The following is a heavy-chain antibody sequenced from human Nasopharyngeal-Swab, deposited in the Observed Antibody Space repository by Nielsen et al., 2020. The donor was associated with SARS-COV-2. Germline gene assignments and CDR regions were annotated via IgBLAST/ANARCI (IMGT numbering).Heavy chain of an antibody. CDR1: GGIFSSYA. V-gene: IGHV1-69*13. D-gene: IGHD3-10*01. CDR2: IIPIFGTP. CDR3: ARASDGSENYYYFDY. Sequence: SVKVFCKASGGIFSSYAISWVRQAPGQGLEWMGGIIPIFGTPNYAQEFQGRVTISADESTSTAYMELSSLRSEDTAVYYCARASDGSENYYYFDYWGQGTLVTVSS. J-gene: IGHJ4*02.